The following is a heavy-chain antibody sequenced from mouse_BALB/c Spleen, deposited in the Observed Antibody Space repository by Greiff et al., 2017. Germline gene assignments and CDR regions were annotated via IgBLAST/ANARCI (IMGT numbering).Heavy chain of an antibody. CDR2: ISNGGGST. D-gene: IGHD1-1*01. CDR3: ARPLNYYGSSYDYAMDY. J-gene: IGHJ4*01. V-gene: IGHV5-12-2*01. CDR1: GFTFSSYT. Sequence: EVQRVESGGGLVQPGGSLKLSCAASGFTFSSYTMSWVRQTPEKRLEWVAYISNGGGSTYYPDTVKGRFTISRDNAKNTLYLQMSSLKSEDTAMYYCARPLNYYGSSYDYAMDYWGQGTSVTVSS.